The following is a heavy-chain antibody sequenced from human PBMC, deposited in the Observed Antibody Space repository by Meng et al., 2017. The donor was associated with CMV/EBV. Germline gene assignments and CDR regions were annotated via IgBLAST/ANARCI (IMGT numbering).Heavy chain of an antibody. CDR1: GFTFSSYE. J-gene: IGHJ4*02. Sequence: GESLKISCAASGFTFSSYEMNWVRQAPGKGLEWVSYISGSGSTIYYADSVKGRFTISRDNAKNSLYLQMNSLRAEDTAVYYCARAGPHLGFDYWGQGTLVTVSS. CDR3: ARAGPHLGFDY. V-gene: IGHV3-48*03. CDR2: ISGSGSTI. D-gene: IGHD3-16*01.